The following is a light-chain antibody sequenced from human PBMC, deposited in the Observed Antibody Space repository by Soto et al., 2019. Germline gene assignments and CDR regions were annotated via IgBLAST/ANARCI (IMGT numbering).Light chain of an antibody. CDR1: QTVSSN. CDR2: GAS. V-gene: IGKV3-20*01. CDR3: QQYGSSPTGT. Sequence: EVVMTQSPATLSVSPGESATLSCRASQTVSSNVAWYQQKPGQSPRLLIYGASSRATGIPDRFSGSGSGTDFTLTISRLEPEDFAVYFCQQYGSSPTGTFGQGTKVDIK. J-gene: IGKJ1*01.